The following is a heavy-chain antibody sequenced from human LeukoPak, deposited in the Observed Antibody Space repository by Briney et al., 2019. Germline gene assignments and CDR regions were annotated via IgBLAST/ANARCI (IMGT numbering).Heavy chain of an antibody. D-gene: IGHD6-6*01. V-gene: IGHV3-66*01. Sequence: GGSLRLSCVASGFIVSNNYMSWVRQAPGKGLEWVSVIYASGIAYYADSVKGRFTISRDNSESTLYFQMNSLRAEDTAVYYCARGHGGSSSHRYSDYWGQGTQVTVSS. CDR3: ARGHGGSSSHRYSDY. CDR2: IYASGIA. J-gene: IGHJ4*02. CDR1: GFIVSNNY.